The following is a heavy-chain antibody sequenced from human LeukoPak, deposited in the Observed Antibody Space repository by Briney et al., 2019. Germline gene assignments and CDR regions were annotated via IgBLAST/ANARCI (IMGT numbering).Heavy chain of an antibody. D-gene: IGHD4-17*01. CDR2: MYYSGST. CDR1: GGSISSYY. V-gene: IGHV4-59*01. J-gene: IGHJ6*02. Sequence: ASETLSLTCTVSGGSISSYYWSWIRQPPGKGLEWIGYMYYSGSTNSNPSLKSRVTISVDTSKSQFSLKLSSVTAADTAVYYCAREDPQTTVPEGLDVWGQGTTVTVSS. CDR3: AREDPQTTVPEGLDV.